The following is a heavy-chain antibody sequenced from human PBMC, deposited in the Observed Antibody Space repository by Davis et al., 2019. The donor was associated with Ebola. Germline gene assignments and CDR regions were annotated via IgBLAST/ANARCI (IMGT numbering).Heavy chain of an antibody. D-gene: IGHD3-10*01. V-gene: IGHV1-18*01. Sequence: GESLKISCKASGYTFTRYGISWVRQAPGQGLEWMGWISAYNGNTNYAQNLQGRVTMTTDTSTSTAYMEVRSLRYDDTAVYYCARAVTMVLPSGWFDPWGQGTLVTVSS. CDR2: ISAYNGNT. CDR3: ARAVTMVLPSGWFDP. J-gene: IGHJ5*02. CDR1: GYTFTRYG.